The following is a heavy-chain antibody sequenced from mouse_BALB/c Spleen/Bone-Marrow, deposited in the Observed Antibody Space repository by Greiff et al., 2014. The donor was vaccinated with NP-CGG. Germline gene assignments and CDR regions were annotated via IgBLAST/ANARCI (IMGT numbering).Heavy chain of an antibody. CDR1: GFNIKDTY. CDR2: IDPANGNT. CDR3: APYYYGSSSFAY. D-gene: IGHD1-1*01. Sequence: VQLQQPGAELVKPGASVKLSCTASGFNIKDTYMHWVKQRPEQGLEWIGRIDPANGNTKYDPKFQGMATITADTSSNTAYLQLSSLTSEDTAVYYCAPYYYGSSSFAYWGQGTLVTVSA. V-gene: IGHV14-3*02. J-gene: IGHJ3*01.